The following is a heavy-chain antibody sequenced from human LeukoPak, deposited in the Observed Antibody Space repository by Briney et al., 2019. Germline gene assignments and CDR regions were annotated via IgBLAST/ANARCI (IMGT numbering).Heavy chain of an antibody. J-gene: IGHJ4*02. CDR2: IIPIFGTT. Sequence: ASVKVSCKTSGGTFSNYAISWVRQAPGQGLEWMGGIIPIFGTTHYAHRFQGRFTITADESTSTAYMDLSSLTSEDTAVYYCARALDTSMSTSGFFDSWGQGTLVTVSS. CDR1: GGTFSNYA. V-gene: IGHV1-69*13. CDR3: ARALDTSMSTSGFFDS. D-gene: IGHD5-18*01.